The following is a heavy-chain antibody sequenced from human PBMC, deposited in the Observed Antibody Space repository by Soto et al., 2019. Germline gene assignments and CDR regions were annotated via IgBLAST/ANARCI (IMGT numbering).Heavy chain of an antibody. D-gene: IGHD6-19*01. CDR2: IIPIFGTA. V-gene: IGHV1-69*13. Sequence: SVNVSCKASGGTFSSYAISWVRQAPGQGLEWMGGIIPIFGTANYAQKFQGRVTITADESTSTAYMELSSLRSEDTAVYYCARDRKGGYSSGWYNVYNSASLAFDYWGQGTLVTVS. CDR1: GGTFSSYA. CDR3: ARDRKGGYSSGWYNVYNSASLAFDY. J-gene: IGHJ4*02.